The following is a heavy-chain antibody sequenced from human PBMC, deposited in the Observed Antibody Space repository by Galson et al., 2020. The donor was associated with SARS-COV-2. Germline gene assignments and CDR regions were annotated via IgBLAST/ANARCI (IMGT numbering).Heavy chain of an antibody. V-gene: IGHV3-33*06. CDR2: IWYDGSNK. Sequence: QLGESLKISCAASGFTISSYGMHWVRPAPGKGLACLAVIWYDGSNKYYADSVKGRFTISRDNSKNTLYLQMNCLSSEDTALYYWAKPVGPESTSWGGYFDYWGQGTLVTVSS. J-gene: IGHJ4*02. D-gene: IGHD2-2*01. CDR1: GFTISSYG. CDR3: AKPVGPESTSWGGYFDY.